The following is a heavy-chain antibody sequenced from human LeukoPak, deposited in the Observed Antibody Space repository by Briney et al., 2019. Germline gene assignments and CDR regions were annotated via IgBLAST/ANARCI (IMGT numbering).Heavy chain of an antibody. D-gene: IGHD1-1*01. J-gene: IGHJ4*02. CDR3: ARVGLGYNWNEDY. Sequence: ASVKVSCKASGGTFSSYAISWVRQAPGQGLEWMGGIIPIFGTANYAQKFQGRVTMTRDTSISTAYMELSRLRSDDTAVYYCARVGLGYNWNEDYWGQGTLVTVSS. CDR1: GGTFSSYA. CDR2: IIPIFGTA. V-gene: IGHV1-69*05.